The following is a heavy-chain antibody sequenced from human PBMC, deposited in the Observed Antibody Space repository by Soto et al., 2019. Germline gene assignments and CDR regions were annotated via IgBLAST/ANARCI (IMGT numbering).Heavy chain of an antibody. Sequence: SETLSLTCTVSGGSITSSSYYWGWIRQPPGKGLEWIGSIYSSGSTYYNPSLKSRVTISVDTSKNQFSLKLSAVTAADTAVYYCARYCSSTSCYPRQRTMDVWGQGTSVTVSS. CDR2: IYSSGST. J-gene: IGHJ6*02. V-gene: IGHV4-39*01. CDR1: GGSITSSSYY. CDR3: ARYCSSTSCYPRQRTMDV. D-gene: IGHD2-2*01.